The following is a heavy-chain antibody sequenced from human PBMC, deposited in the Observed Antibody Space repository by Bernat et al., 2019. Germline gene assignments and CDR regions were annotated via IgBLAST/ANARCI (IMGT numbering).Heavy chain of an antibody. D-gene: IGHD4-17*01. V-gene: IGHV3-11*01. CDR1: GFTFSDYY. Sequence: QVQLVESGGGLVKPGGSLRLSCAASGFTFSDYYMNWIRQAPGKGLEWVSYISSSGDTINYADSVKGRFTISRDNSKNTLYLQMNSLRAEDTAVYYCAKDSFNDYGDYYFDYWGQGTLVTVSS. J-gene: IGHJ4*02. CDR2: ISSSGDTI. CDR3: AKDSFNDYGDYYFDY.